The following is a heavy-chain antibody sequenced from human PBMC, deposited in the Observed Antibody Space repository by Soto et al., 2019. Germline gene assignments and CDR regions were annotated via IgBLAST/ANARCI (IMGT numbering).Heavy chain of an antibody. V-gene: IGHV6-1*01. J-gene: IGHJ4*02. D-gene: IGHD6-19*01. CDR3: ARDSSSSGWYFDY. CDR2: TYYRSKWYN. Sequence: SQTLSLTCAISEDSVSSNSAAWNWIRQSPSRGLEWLGRTYYRSKWYNDYAVSVKSRITINADTSKNQVSLQLNSVTPEDTAVYYCARDSSSSGWYFDYWGQGTLVTVSS. CDR1: EDSVSSNSAA.